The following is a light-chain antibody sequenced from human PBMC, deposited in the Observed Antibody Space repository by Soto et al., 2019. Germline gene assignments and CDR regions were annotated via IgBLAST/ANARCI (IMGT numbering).Light chain of an antibody. J-gene: IGKJ3*01. V-gene: IGKV3-11*01. CDR3: QERSNWPPVT. CDR2: DAS. CDR1: QSVISY. Sequence: EIVLTQSPATLSLSPGERATLSCRASQSVISYLAWYQQRPGQPPRLLIYDASNRATGIPARFSGSGSGTDFILTISSLETEHFAVYYCQERSNWPPVTFGPGTRVDV.